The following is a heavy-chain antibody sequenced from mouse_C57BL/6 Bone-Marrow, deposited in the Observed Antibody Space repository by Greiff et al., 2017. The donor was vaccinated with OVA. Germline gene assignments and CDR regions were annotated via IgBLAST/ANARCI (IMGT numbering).Heavy chain of an antibody. CDR1: GFNIKDTY. D-gene: IGHD1-1*01. V-gene: IGHV14-3*01. J-gene: IGHJ1*03. CDR2: IDPANGNT. Sequence: EVMLVESVAELVRPGASVKLSCTASGFNIKDTYMHWVKQRPEQGLEWIGRIDPANGNTKYAPKFQGKATITADTSSNTAYLQLSSLTSEDTAIYYCARVYYGSRTGYFDVWGTGTTVTVSS. CDR3: ARVYYGSRTGYFDV.